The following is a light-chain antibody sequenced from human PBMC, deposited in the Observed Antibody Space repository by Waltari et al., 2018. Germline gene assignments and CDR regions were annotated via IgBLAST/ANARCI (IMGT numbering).Light chain of an antibody. CDR2: DIY. J-gene: IGKJ2*03. CDR1: EDLLHIDGKTY. CDR3: MQGIRLYS. V-gene: IGKV2-29*02. Sequence: VWMAQSPLSLSVTPGQPASISCKSSEDLLHIDGKTYLYWFVQKPGQSPQPLIQDIYSRVDGVPERFSGTGSATDFTLKISRVEAEDAGIYYCMQGIRLYSFGQGTKLEI.